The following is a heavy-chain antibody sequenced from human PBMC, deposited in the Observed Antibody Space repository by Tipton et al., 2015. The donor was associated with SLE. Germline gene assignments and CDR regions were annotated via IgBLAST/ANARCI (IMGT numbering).Heavy chain of an antibody. CDR3: ARDVRYSSSWYYFDY. V-gene: IGHV4-34*01. Sequence: TLSLTCAVYGGSFSGYYWSWIRQPPGKGLEWIGEINHSGSTNYNPSLKSRVTISVDTSKNQFSLKLSSVTAADTAVYYCARDVRYSSSWYYFDYWGQGTLVTVSS. D-gene: IGHD6-13*01. CDR1: GGSFSGYY. J-gene: IGHJ4*02. CDR2: INHSGST.